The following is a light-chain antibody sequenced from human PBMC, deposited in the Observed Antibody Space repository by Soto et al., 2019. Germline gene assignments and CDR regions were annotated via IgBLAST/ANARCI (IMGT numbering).Light chain of an antibody. V-gene: IGKV1-5*01. CDR1: QSISSY. J-gene: IGKJ1*01. CDR2: DAS. Sequence: DIQMTQSPSSLSASVGDRVTITCRASQSISSYLNWYQQKPGKAPTLLIYDASSLEGGVPSRFSGSGSGTEFTLTISGLQPDDFATYYCQQYNSFSWTFGQGTKVDIK. CDR3: QQYNSFSWT.